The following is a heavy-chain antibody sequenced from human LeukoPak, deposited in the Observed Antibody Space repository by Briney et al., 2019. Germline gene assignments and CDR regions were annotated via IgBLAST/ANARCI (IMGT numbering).Heavy chain of an antibody. V-gene: IGHV5-51*01. D-gene: IGHD6-19*01. CDR3: ARRRAVDGNDAEYFDY. CDR2: IYPGDSDA. Sequence: GESLKISCKGSGYSFTSYWIGWVRQMPGKGLGWMGIIYPGDSDARYSPSFQGQVTISADKSISTAYLQCSSLNASHTAMYYCARRRAVDGNDAEYFDYWGQGTLVTVSS. CDR1: GYSFTSYW. J-gene: IGHJ4*02.